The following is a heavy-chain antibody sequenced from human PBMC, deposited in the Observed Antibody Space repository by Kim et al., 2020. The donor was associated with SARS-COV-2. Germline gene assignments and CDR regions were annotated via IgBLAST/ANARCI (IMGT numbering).Heavy chain of an antibody. CDR1: GYTFTSYA. D-gene: IGHD3-16*02. CDR2: INAGNGNT. V-gene: IGHV1-3*01. CDR3: ARGGGYPAPFDY. Sequence: ASVKVSCKASGYTFTSYAMHWVRQAPGQRLEWMGWINAGNGNTKYSQKFQGRVTITRDTSASTAYMELSSLRSEDTAVYYCARGGGYPAPFDYWGQGTLVTVSS. J-gene: IGHJ4*02.